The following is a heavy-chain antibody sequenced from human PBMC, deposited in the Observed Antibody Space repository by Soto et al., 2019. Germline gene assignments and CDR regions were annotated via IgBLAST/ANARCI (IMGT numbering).Heavy chain of an antibody. CDR1: GGSLSNYG. J-gene: IGHJ6*02. Sequence: QVQLVQSGAEVKKPGSSVKVSCKASGGSLSNYGISWVRQAPGQGLEWMGAIIPVFGTPNYAQKFQDRVTITAAESTTTVYMEVRSLASEDTAVYYCARGDATKIVVTTYYVMDVWGQGTTVTVSS. D-gene: IGHD3-22*01. CDR2: IIPVFGTP. CDR3: ARGDATKIVVTTYYVMDV. V-gene: IGHV1-69*12.